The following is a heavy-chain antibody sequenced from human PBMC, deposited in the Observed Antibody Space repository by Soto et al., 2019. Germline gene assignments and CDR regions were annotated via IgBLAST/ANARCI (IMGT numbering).Heavy chain of an antibody. V-gene: IGHV1-8*01. CDR2: MERSSGEA. CDR1: GYSFTSLD. J-gene: IGHJ4*02. CDR3: ARGVTAGVDY. D-gene: IGHD1-26*01. Sequence: ASVKVSCKASGYSFTSLDINWVRQTAGEGLEWMGWMERSSGEAGYAQKFHDRVTMTSDTSINTAYMELTTLTSDYTSFYYCARGVTAGVDYWGQGTLVTVSS.